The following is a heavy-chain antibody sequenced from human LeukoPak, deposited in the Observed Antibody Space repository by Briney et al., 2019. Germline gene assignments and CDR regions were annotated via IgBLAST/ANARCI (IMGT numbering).Heavy chain of an antibody. D-gene: IGHD3-3*01. CDR1: GFTFSSYG. J-gene: IGHJ4*02. V-gene: IGHV3-30*02. Sequence: GGSLRLSCAASGFTFSSYGMHWVRQAPGKGLEWVAFIRYDGSNKYYADSVKGRFTISRDNSKNTLYLQMNSLRAEDTAVYYCAKNYDFWSGYPYFDYWGQGTLVTVSS. CDR3: AKNYDFWSGYPYFDY. CDR2: IRYDGSNK.